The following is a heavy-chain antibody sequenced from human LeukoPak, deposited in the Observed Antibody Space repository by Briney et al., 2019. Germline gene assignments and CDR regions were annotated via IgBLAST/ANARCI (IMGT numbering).Heavy chain of an antibody. J-gene: IGHJ4*02. CDR2: ISGSGGST. CDR1: GFTFSSYA. Sequence: GGSLRLSCAASGFTFSSYAMSWVRQAPGKGLEWVSAISGSGGSTYYADSVKGRFTISRDNSKNTLYLQMNSLRAEDTAVYYCAKVGYDILTGYQYYFDYWDQGTLVTVSS. D-gene: IGHD3-9*01. V-gene: IGHV3-23*01. CDR3: AKVGYDILTGYQYYFDY.